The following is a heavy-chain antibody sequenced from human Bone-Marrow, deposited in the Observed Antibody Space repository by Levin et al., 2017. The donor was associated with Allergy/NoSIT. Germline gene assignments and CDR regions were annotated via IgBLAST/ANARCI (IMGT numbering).Heavy chain of an antibody. CDR1: GYTFTSYA. V-gene: IGHV7-4-1*01. CDR2: INTNTGNP. CDR3: ARVSYSGFARGLNWFDP. J-gene: IGHJ5*02. Sequence: GGSLRLSCKASGYTFTSYAMNWVRQAPGQGLEWMGWINTNTGNPTYAQGFTGRFVFSLDTSVSTAYLQICSLKAEDTAVHYCARVSYSGFARGLNWFDPWGQGTLVTVSS. D-gene: IGHD5-12*01.